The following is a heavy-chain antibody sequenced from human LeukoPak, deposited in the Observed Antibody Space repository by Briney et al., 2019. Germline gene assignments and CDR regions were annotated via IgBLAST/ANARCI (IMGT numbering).Heavy chain of an antibody. CDR2: IWYDGSNK. CDR3: ARDISSNWYDC. Sequence: GRSLRLSCAASGFTFSSYGMHWVRQAPGKGLECVAGIWYDGSNKYYADSVKGRFTISRDNSKNTLYLQMNSLRAEDTAVYYCARDISSNWYDCWGQGTLVTVSS. J-gene: IGHJ5*01. CDR1: GFTFSSYG. V-gene: IGHV3-33*01. D-gene: IGHD2-2*01.